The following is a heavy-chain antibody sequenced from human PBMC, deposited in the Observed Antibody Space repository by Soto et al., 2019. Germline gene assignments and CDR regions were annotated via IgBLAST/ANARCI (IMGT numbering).Heavy chain of an antibody. CDR1: GYTFTSYG. D-gene: IGHD6-19*01. J-gene: IGHJ4*02. V-gene: IGHV1-18*01. CDR2: ISAYNGNT. Sequence: QVQLVQSGAEVKKPGASVKVSCKASGYTFTSYGISWVRQAPGQGLEWMGWISAYNGNTNYAQKRQGRVTMTTDTATSTAYMELRSLRSDDTAVYYCARLDALGYSSGWYLFDYWGQGSLVTVSS. CDR3: ARLDALGYSSGWYLFDY.